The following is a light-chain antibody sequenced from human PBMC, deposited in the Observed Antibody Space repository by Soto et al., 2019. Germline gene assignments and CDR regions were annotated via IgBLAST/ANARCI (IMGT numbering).Light chain of an antibody. CDR2: GAL. J-gene: IGKJ3*01. V-gene: IGKV3-15*01. CDR1: QSVSSN. CDR3: QQYHDWPLT. Sequence: EIVMTQSPATLSVSPGERATLSCGASQSVSSNVDWYKQKPGQAPRLLAYGALTRATVIPARFSVSGSGTDVTLTISSLQSEDFAVYYCQQYHDWPLTFGPGTKVELK.